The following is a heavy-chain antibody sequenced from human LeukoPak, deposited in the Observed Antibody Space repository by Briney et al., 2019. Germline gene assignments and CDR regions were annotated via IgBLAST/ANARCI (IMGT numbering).Heavy chain of an antibody. CDR1: GFTFSRFW. CDR3: ARLGPTYGDYFDY. Sequence: GGSLRLSCATSGFTFSRFWMTWLRQAPGKGLEWVANIKEDGSEEDYVDSVRGRFTISRDNAKNSLQLQMNSLRAEDTAVYFCARLGPTYGDYFDYWGQGALATVSS. V-gene: IGHV3-7*05. CDR2: IKEDGSEE. J-gene: IGHJ4*02. D-gene: IGHD4-17*01.